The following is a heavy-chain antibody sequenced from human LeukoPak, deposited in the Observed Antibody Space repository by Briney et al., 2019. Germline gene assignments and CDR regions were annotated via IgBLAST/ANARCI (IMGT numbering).Heavy chain of an antibody. CDR1: GYTFTGYY. CDR3: ARGSPSVWIAVPGRSHYFDY. Sequence: ASVKVSCKASGYTFTGYYMHWVRQAPGQGLEWMGWINPNSGGTNYAQNLQGRVTMTKDTSTSTAYMELRSLRSDDTAVYYCARGSPSVWIAVPGRSHYFDYWGQGTLVTVSS. D-gene: IGHD6-19*01. V-gene: IGHV1-2*02. J-gene: IGHJ4*02. CDR2: INPNSGGT.